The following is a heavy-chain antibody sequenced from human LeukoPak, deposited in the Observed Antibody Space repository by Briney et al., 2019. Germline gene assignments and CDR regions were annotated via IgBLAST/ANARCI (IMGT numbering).Heavy chain of an antibody. D-gene: IGHD3-10*01. J-gene: IGHJ6*03. CDR1: KFNFA. CDR3: AKDSAFYYIDV. V-gene: IGHV3-23*01. Sequence: GGSLRLSCAASKFNFAMSWVRQTADKRLEWVSAISGSGDATFYTDSVKGRFTISRDNSKNTLYLQMNSLKGDDTAVYYCAKDSAFYYIDVWGKGTTVIISS. CDR2: ISGSGDAT.